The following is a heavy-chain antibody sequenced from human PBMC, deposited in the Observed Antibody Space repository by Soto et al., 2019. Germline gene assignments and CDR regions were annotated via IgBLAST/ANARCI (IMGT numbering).Heavy chain of an antibody. CDR2: IYYSGST. CDR1: GGSVSSGSYY. D-gene: IGHD3-10*01. CDR3: AREMADYYGSGSKVDS. Sequence: QVQLQESGPGLVKPSETLSLTCTVSGGSVSSGSYYWSWIRQPPGKGLEWIGYIYYSGSTNYNPSLKSRVTISVDTSKNQFSLKLSSVTAADTAVYYCAREMADYYGSGSKVDSWGQGTLVTVSS. V-gene: IGHV4-61*01. J-gene: IGHJ4*02.